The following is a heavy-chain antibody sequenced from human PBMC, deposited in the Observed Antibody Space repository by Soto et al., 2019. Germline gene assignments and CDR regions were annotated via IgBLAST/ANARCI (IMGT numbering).Heavy chain of an antibody. Sequence: SETLSLTCTVSGDSIVTSDYFWDWIRQPPGKGLEWIGSIYSSGSTYYSPSLKGRLTISIDTSRNQFSLNLTSVTAADTAVYYCARGYKSYAIFGVVNWFDPWGQGTLVTVSS. V-gene: IGHV4-39*01. CDR3: ARGYKSYAIFGVVNWFDP. D-gene: IGHD3-3*01. CDR2: IYSSGST. CDR1: GDSIVTSDYF. J-gene: IGHJ5*02.